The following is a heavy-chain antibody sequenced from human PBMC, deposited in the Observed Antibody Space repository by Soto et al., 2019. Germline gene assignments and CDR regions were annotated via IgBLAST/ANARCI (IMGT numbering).Heavy chain of an antibody. CDR3: ARASVLGALAFDY. CDR1: GFTVSSNY. J-gene: IGHJ4*02. CDR2: IYSGGST. D-gene: IGHD1-1*01. V-gene: IGHV3-53*01. Sequence: EVQLVESGGGLIQPGGSLRLSCAASGFTVSSNYMSWVRQAPGKGLEWVSGIYSGGSTYYADSVKGRFTISRDNSKNTLYLQMNSLRAEDTAVYYCARASVLGALAFDYWGQGTLVTVSS.